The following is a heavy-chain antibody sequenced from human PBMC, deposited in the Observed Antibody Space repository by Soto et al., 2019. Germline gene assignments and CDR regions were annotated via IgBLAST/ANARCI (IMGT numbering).Heavy chain of an antibody. CDR2: ISYDGSNK. D-gene: IGHD1-26*01. J-gene: IGHJ4*02. V-gene: IGHV3-30*18. Sequence: GGSLRLSCAASGFTFSSYGMHWVRQAPGKGLEWVAVISYDGSNKYYADSVKGRFTISRDNSKNTLYLQMNSLRAEDTAVYYCAKDGLVGATGGLLYYFDYWGQGTLVTVSS. CDR1: GFTFSSYG. CDR3: AKDGLVGATGGLLYYFDY.